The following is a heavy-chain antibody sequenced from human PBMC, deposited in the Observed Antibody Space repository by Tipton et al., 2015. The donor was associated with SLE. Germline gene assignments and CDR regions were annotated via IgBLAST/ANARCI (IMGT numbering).Heavy chain of an antibody. CDR1: DGSLSGYY. Sequence: TLSLTCTVFDGSLSGYYWAWLRQFPGKGLEWIGEISHDGGDNYNPSLESRGTISLETSKNQFSLKLTSVTAADTAVYYCARDGGQRVISGTYDFYYYGLDVWGQGTTVTVSS. CDR3: ARDGGQRVISGTYDFYYYGLDV. D-gene: IGHD6-13*01. V-gene: IGHV4-34*01. J-gene: IGHJ6*02. CDR2: ISHDGGD.